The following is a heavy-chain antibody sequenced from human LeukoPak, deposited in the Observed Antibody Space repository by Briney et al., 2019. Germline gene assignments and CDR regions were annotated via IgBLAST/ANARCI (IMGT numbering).Heavy chain of an antibody. J-gene: IGHJ4*02. D-gene: IGHD2-15*01. V-gene: IGHV3-23*01. CDR2: ISGSGGST. CDR3: AKDNIVVVVAAPFDY. CDR1: GFTFSSYA. Sequence: GGSLRLSCAASGFTFSSYAMSWLRQAPGKGLEWVSAISGSGGSTYYADSVKGRFTISRDNSKNTLYLQMNSLRAEDTAVYYCAKDNIVVVVAAPFDYWGQGTLVTVSS.